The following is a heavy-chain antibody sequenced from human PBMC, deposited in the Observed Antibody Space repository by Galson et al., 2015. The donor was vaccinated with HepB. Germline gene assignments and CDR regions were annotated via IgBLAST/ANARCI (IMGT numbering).Heavy chain of an antibody. CDR2: ISSSGSTI. J-gene: IGHJ4*02. Sequence: SLRLSCAASGFTFSSYEMNWVRQAPGKGLEWVSYISSSGSTIYYADSVKGRFTISRGNAKNSLYLQMNSLRAEDTAVYYCARGGNVLTKWLRFGGGFDYWGQGTLVTVSS. D-gene: IGHD5-12*01. CDR3: ARGGNVLTKWLRFGGGFDY. V-gene: IGHV3-48*03. CDR1: GFTFSSYE.